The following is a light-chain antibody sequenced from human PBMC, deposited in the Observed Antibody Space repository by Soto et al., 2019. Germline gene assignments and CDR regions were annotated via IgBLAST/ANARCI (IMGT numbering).Light chain of an antibody. CDR1: QSIGDY. CDR3: QHSYSVISGT. Sequence: DIQMTQSPSSLSASVGDRVTITCRASQSIGDYLNWYQHRPGKAPKLLIYAASSLQSGVPSRFSGSGSGTDFTLTISSVQPEDFATYYCQHSYSVISGTFGQGTKVEIK. J-gene: IGKJ1*01. CDR2: AAS. V-gene: IGKV1-39*01.